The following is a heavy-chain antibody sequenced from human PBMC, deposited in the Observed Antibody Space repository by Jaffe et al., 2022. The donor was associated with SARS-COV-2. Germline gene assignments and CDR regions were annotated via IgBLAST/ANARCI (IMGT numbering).Heavy chain of an antibody. CDR2: INPNSGGT. CDR3: ARDWIPGPDQNWFDP. Sequence: QVQLVQSGAEVKKPGASVKVSCKASGYTFTGYYMHWVRQAPGQGLEWMGWINPNSGGTNYAQKFQGRVTMTRDTSISTAYMELSRLRSDDTAVYYCARDWIPGPDQNWFDPWGQGTLVTVSS. D-gene: IGHD5-18*01. J-gene: IGHJ5*02. CDR1: GYTFTGYY. V-gene: IGHV1-2*02.